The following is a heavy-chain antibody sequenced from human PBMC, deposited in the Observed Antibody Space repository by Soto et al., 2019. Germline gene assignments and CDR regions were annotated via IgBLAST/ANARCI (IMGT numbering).Heavy chain of an antibody. J-gene: IGHJ4*02. CDR3: ARDNAYSSSWYLGNFFDY. Sequence: ASVKASCKDSGYAFTSYSMHWVRQAPGKRLEWMGWINVGNGNTKYSQKFQGRVTITRDTSASTAYMELSSLRSEDTAVYYCARDNAYSSSWYLGNFFDYWGQGNLVTVS. V-gene: IGHV1-3*01. CDR1: GYAFTSYS. CDR2: INVGNGNT. D-gene: IGHD6-13*01.